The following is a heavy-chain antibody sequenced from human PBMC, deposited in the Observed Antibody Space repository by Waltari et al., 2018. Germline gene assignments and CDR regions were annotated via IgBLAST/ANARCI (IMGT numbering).Heavy chain of an antibody. CDR1: GFGLSSSG. J-gene: IGHJ6*03. V-gene: IGHV3-48*03. Sequence: EEQLVGSGGGLVQPGGSLRLSCVASGFGLSSSGMYWVRQAPGKALEWVSSISTSGDSIHYADSVKGRFTISRDNSKSSLYLQLSSLRAEDTAVYYCARVGGYYYYYMDVWGKGTTVTVSS. D-gene: IGHD3-16*01. CDR3: ARVGGYYYYYMDV. CDR2: ISTSGDSI.